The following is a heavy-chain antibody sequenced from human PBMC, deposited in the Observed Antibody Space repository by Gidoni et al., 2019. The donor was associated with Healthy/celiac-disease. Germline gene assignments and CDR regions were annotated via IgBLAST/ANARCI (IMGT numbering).Heavy chain of an antibody. Sequence: EVQLVESGGGLVKPGGSLRLSCAASGFTFSNAWMSWVRQAPGKGLEWVGRSKSKTDGGTTDYAAPVKGRFTISRDDSKNTLYLQMNSLKTEDTAVYYCTTVGHGDTALWGEGTLVTVSS. D-gene: IGHD5-18*01. V-gene: IGHV3-15*01. J-gene: IGHJ4*02. CDR3: TTVGHGDTAL. CDR1: GFTFSNAW. CDR2: SKSKTDGGTT.